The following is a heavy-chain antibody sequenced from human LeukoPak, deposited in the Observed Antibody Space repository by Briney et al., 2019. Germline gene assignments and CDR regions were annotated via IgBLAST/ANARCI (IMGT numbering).Heavy chain of an antibody. J-gene: IGHJ4*02. CDR2: ISPDGNTR. V-gene: IGHV3-7*03. CDR1: GLAFTNCW. D-gene: IGHD3-10*01. CDR3: ANGCDGSWSL. Sequence: GGSLRLSCTASGLAFTNCWMSWVRQAPGEGLEWVANISPDGNTRYYVDSVEGRFTIPRDNAKNSVLLQMDALTAEDTAVYYCANGCDGSWSLGGQGSLVTVSS.